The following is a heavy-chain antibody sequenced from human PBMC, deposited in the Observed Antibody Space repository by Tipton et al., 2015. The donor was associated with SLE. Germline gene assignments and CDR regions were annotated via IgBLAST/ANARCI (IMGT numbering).Heavy chain of an antibody. CDR1: GFSFSSFW. D-gene: IGHD3-10*01. J-gene: IGHJ4*02. V-gene: IGHV3-7*01. Sequence: GSLRLSCAASGFSFSSFWMSWVRQAPGKGLEWVANIKQDGSEKTYVDSVKGRFTISRDNARNTLYLQMNRLRGEDTAVYYCVRGGFGSGLDYWGQGTLVTVSS. CDR2: IKQDGSEK. CDR3: VRGGFGSGLDY.